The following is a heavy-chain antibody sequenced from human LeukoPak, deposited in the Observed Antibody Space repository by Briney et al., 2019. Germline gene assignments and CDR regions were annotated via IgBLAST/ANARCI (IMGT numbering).Heavy chain of an antibody. CDR3: AKDIYCGGDCYIRAGDS. D-gene: IGHD2-21*02. V-gene: IGHV3-23*01. CDR2: INDGVGRA. CDR1: GFTFSRYW. Sequence: PGGSLRLSCAASGFTFSRYWMHWVRQAPGKGLEWVSAINDGVGRAFYADAVRGRFTISRDNSQNTLYLQMNSLRAEDTAIYYCAKDIYCGGDCYIRAGDSWGQGTLVTVSS. J-gene: IGHJ4*02.